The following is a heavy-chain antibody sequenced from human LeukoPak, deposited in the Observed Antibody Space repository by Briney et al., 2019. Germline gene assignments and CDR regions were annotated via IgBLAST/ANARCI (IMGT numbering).Heavy chain of an antibody. CDR3: ARNSGAGYYFYMDV. Sequence: GGSLRLSCAVSGFTFSSYGMSWVRQAPGKGLEWVSGIKWNGGSTGYADSVKGRFTISRDNAKNSLYLQMNSLRAEDTALYYCARNSGAGYYFYMDVWGKGTAVTVSS. D-gene: IGHD3-10*01. CDR1: GFTFSSYG. CDR2: IKWNGGST. V-gene: IGHV3-20*04. J-gene: IGHJ6*03.